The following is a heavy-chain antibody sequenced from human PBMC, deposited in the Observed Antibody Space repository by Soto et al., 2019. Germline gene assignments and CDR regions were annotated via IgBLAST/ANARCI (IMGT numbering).Heavy chain of an antibody. CDR1: GGTFSSYT. Sequence: VASVKVSCKASGGTFSSYTISWVRQAPGQGLEWMGRIIPILGIANYAQKFQGRVTITADKSTSTAYMELSSLRSEDTAVYYCARDLLRQQLAPVVWFDPWGQGTLVTVSS. V-gene: IGHV1-69*04. CDR3: ARDLLRQQLAPVVWFDP. D-gene: IGHD6-13*01. J-gene: IGHJ5*02. CDR2: IIPILGIA.